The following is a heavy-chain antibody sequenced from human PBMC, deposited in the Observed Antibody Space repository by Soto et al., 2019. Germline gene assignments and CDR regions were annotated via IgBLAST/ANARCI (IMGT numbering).Heavy chain of an antibody. CDR2: INPSSGET. D-gene: IGHD6-6*01. J-gene: IGHJ4*02. CDR3: VRGFKYRYLEF. Sequence: ASVKVSCKASGYTFIDYFIQWVRQAPGQGLEWMGWINPSSGETSYAQKFQGRVTMTRDTSISTAYMDLSRLRSADTAAYYCVRGFKYRYLEFWGQGTPVTVSS. CDR1: GYTFIDYF. V-gene: IGHV1-2*02.